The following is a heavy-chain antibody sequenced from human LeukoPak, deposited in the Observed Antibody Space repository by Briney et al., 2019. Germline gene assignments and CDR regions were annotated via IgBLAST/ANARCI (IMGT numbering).Heavy chain of an antibody. CDR3: ARVGYYGGNSYYFDY. J-gene: IGHJ4*02. D-gene: IGHD4-23*01. CDR1: GYAFSDHA. Sequence: GGSLRLSCAASGYAFSDHAIQWVRQRPVKGLEWVALISYDGSYTYYADSVRGRFTISRDNSKNILYLQMNSLRAEDTALYYCARVGYYGGNSYYFDYWGQGTLVTVSS. CDR2: ISYDGSYT. V-gene: IGHV3-30-3*01.